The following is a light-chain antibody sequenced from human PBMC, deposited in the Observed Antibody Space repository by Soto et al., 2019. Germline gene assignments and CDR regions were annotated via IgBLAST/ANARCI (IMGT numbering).Light chain of an antibody. CDR3: SSYAGNNNYV. V-gene: IGLV2-8*01. Sequence: VLTHPPSASGSPGQSVTISCTGTSSDVGGSNFVSWYQQHPGKVPKVIIYEVSQRPSGVPDRFSGSKSGNTASLTVSGLQAEDEADYYCSSYAGNNNYVFGTGTKVTVL. CDR1: SSDVGGSNF. CDR2: EVS. J-gene: IGLJ1*01.